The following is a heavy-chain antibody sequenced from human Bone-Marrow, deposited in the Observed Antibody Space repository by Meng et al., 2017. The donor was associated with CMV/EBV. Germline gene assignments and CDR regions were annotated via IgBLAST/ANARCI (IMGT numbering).Heavy chain of an antibody. V-gene: IGHV1-46*01. D-gene: IGHD3-3*01. J-gene: IGHJ4*02. CDR3: ARGAGGVDITRAEPFDS. Sequence: ASVKVSCKAFGYSFSNYYIHWVRQAPGQGLEWMGIINPSGGNTVYAQKFQGRVSMTRDTSTSTMYTELRSLTSEDTAVYSCARGAGGVDITRAEPFDSWGQGTLVTVSS. CDR1: GYSFSNYY. CDR2: INPSGGNT.